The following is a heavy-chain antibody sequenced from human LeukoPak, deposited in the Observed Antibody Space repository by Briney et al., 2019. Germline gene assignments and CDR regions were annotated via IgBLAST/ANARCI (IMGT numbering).Heavy chain of an antibody. CDR1: GFTFSTYA. J-gene: IGHJ3*02. D-gene: IGHD4-23*01. Sequence: GGSLRLSCAASGFTFSTYAMNWVRQAPGKGLEWVSAISSSGGSTYYADSVKGRFTISRDNSRNTLALQMNSLRAEDTAVYYCAGSPTVDAAFDIWGQGTMVTVSS. V-gene: IGHV3-23*01. CDR2: ISSSGGST. CDR3: AGSPTVDAAFDI.